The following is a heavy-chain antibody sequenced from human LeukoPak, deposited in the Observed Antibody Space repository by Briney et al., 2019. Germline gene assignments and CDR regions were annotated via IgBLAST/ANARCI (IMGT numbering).Heavy chain of an antibody. CDR3: ARGLYCSGGSCYHLPDY. V-gene: IGHV3-11*06. CDR1: GFSLSDYY. J-gene: IGHJ4*02. CDR2: ISSSSSYT. Sequence: PGGSLRLSCAASGFSLSDYYMSWIRQAPGKGLEWVSYISSSSSYTNYADSVKGRFTISRDNAKNSLYLQMNSLRAEDTAVYYCARGLYCSGGSCYHLPDYGGQGTVVTVSS. D-gene: IGHD2-15*01.